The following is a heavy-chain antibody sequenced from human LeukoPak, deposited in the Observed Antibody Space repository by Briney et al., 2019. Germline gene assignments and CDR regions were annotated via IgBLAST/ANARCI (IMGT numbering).Heavy chain of an antibody. CDR2: ISSSGSTI. J-gene: IGHJ5*02. CDR3: ARSYYTFGGVIVSS. Sequence: PGGSLRLSCAASGFTFSSYEMNWVRQAPGKGLEWVSYISSSGSTIYYADSVKGRFTISRDNAKNSLYLQMNSLRAEDTALYYCARSYYTFGGVIVSSWGQGTLVTVSS. D-gene: IGHD3-16*02. CDR1: GFTFSSYE. V-gene: IGHV3-48*03.